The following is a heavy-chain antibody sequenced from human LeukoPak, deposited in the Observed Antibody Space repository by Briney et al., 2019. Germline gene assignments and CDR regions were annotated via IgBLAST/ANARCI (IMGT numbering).Heavy chain of an antibody. CDR2: INPSGGGT. CDR3: ARWIVGDTTSDY. D-gene: IGHD1-26*01. J-gene: IGHJ4*02. CDR1: GYTFTNYY. V-gene: IGHV1-46*01. Sequence: GASVKVSCKASGYTFTNYYMQWVRQAPGQGLEWMGIINPSGGGTSYAQNFQGRVTMTRDTSTSTVYMALSSLTSEDTAVYYCARWIVGDTTSDYWGQGTLVIVSS.